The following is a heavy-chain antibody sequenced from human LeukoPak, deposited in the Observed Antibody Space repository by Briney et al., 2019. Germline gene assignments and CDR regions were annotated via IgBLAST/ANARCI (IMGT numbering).Heavy chain of an antibody. D-gene: IGHD3-22*01. CDR1: GYTFTSYG. V-gene: IGHV1-18*01. CDR3: AREVGDDSSGYYYGY. Sequence: GASVKVSCKASGYTFTSYGISWVRQAPGQGLEWMGWISAYNGNTNYAQKLQGRVTMTTDTSTSTAYMELRSLRSDDTAVYYCAREVGDDSSGYYYGYWGQGTLVTVSS. J-gene: IGHJ4*02. CDR2: ISAYNGNT.